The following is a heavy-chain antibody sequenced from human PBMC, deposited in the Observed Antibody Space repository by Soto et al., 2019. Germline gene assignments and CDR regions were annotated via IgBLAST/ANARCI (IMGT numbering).Heavy chain of an antibody. V-gene: IGHV3-13*01. CDR3: ARGGPNWDYYFYGMDV. CDR1: GFPFNNYD. D-gene: IGHD3-16*01. CDR2: FGSAGDI. J-gene: IGHJ6*02. Sequence: GSLRLSCAASGFPFNNYDMLWVRQAPGKGLEWVSTFGSAGDIYYSDSVKGRFTISRDNARKSLYLQMNSLRAADTAVYYCARGGPNWDYYFYGMDVWGQGTTVTVS.